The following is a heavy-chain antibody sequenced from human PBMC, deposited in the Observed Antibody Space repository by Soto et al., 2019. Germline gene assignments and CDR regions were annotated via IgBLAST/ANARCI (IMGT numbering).Heavy chain of an antibody. D-gene: IGHD2-2*01. V-gene: IGHV1-46*01. Sequence: SVKVSCKASRYTFTSYYMHWVRQAPVQGLEWMGIINPSGGSTSYAQKFQGRVTMTRDTSTSTVYMELSSLRSEDTAVYYCARDRPIPAAKAPRAFDIWGQGTMVTVSS. CDR1: RYTFTSYY. J-gene: IGHJ3*02. CDR2: INPSGGST. CDR3: ARDRPIPAAKAPRAFDI.